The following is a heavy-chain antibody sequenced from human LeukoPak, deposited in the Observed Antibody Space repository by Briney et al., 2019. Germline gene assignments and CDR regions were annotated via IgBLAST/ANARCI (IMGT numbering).Heavy chain of an antibody. V-gene: IGHV3-11*01. Sequence: GGSLRLSCAASGFTFSVYYMTWIRQAPGKGLEWVSYISNSGSTIYYADSVKGRFTISRDNGKNSLYLQMNGLRAEDTAVYYCAREHTSGTYYIDYWGQGTLVTVSS. CDR3: AREHTSGTYYIDY. J-gene: IGHJ4*02. D-gene: IGHD1-26*01. CDR2: ISNSGSTI. CDR1: GFTFSVYY.